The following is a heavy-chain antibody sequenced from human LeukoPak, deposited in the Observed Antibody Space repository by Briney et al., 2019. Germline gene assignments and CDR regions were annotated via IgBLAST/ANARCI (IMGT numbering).Heavy chain of an antibody. J-gene: IGHJ4*02. CDR2: INPNSGGT. D-gene: IGHD3-22*01. CDR1: GYTFTNYY. CDR3: ARADYYDSSGQFDY. V-gene: IGHV1-2*02. Sequence: GASVKVSCKASGYTFTNYYIHWVRQAPGQGLEWMGWINPNSGGTNYAQKFQGRVTMTRDTSISTAYMELSRLRSDDTAVYYCARADYYDSSGQFDYWGQGTLVTVSS.